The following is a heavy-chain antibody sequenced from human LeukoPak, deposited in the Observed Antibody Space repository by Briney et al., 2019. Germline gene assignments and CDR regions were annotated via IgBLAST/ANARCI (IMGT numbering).Heavy chain of an antibody. CDR1: GGSFSGYY. Sequence: SETLSLTCAVYGGSFSGYYWSWIRQPPGKGLEWIGEINHSGSTNYNPSLKSRVTISVDTSKNQFSLRLSSVTAADTAVYYCAREVDAAAAYNWFDPWGQGTLVTVSS. CDR2: INHSGST. V-gene: IGHV4-34*01. CDR3: AREVDAAAAYNWFDP. D-gene: IGHD2-2*01. J-gene: IGHJ5*02.